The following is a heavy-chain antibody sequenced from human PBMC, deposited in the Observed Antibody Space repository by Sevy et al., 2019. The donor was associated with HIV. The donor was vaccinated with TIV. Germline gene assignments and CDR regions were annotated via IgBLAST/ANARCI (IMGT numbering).Heavy chain of an antibody. D-gene: IGHD3-3*01. CDR1: GGSFSGYY. CDR2: LNHSGST. V-gene: IGHV4-34*01. J-gene: IGHJ6*02. CDR3: ASVTIFGVVISGDGMDV. Sequence: SETLSLACAVYGGSFSGYYWSWIRRPPGKGLEWIGELNHSGSTNDNPSLKSRVTISVDTSKNQFSLKLSSVTAADTAVYYCASVTIFGVVISGDGMDVWGQGTTVTVSS.